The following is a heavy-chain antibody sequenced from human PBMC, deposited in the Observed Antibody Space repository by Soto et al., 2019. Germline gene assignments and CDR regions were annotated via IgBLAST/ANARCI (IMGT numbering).Heavy chain of an antibody. CDR3: ARVVVVVPAAFRGGMDV. D-gene: IGHD2-2*01. Sequence: SVKVSCKASGGTFSSYAISWVRQAPGQGLEWMGGIIPIFGTANYAQKFQGRVTITADKSTSTACMELSSLRSEDTAVYYCARVVVVVPAAFRGGMDVWGQGTTVTVSS. CDR1: GGTFSSYA. V-gene: IGHV1-69*06. J-gene: IGHJ6*02. CDR2: IIPIFGTA.